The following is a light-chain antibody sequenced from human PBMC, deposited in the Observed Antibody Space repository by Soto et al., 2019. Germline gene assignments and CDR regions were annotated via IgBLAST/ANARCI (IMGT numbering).Light chain of an antibody. CDR2: RDF. Sequence: SYELTQPLSVSVALGQTAKSTCEGDNIRSKNVHWYQQKAGQAPVVVINRDFNRPSGIPERISGSNPGNTATLTITSAQAGDEADYYCQVWDSGSVVFGGGTKLTVL. V-gene: IGLV3-9*01. CDR3: QVWDSGSVV. CDR1: NIRSKN. J-gene: IGLJ2*01.